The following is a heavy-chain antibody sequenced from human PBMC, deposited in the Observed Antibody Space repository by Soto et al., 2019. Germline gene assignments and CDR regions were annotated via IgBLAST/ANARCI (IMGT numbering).Heavy chain of an antibody. J-gene: IGHJ4*02. CDR1: GGSISSYY. Sequence: PSETLSLTCTVSGGSISSYYWSWIRQPPGKGLEWIGYIYYSGSTNYNPSLKSRVTISVDTSKNQFSLKLSSVTAADTAVYYCARHGDGYNGYYFDYWGQGTLVTVSS. V-gene: IGHV4-59*08. D-gene: IGHD5-12*01. CDR3: ARHGDGYNGYYFDY. CDR2: IYYSGST.